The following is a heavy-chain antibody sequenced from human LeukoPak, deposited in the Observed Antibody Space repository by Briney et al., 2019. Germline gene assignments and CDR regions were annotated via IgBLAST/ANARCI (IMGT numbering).Heavy chain of an antibody. D-gene: IGHD6-19*01. V-gene: IGHV3-21*04. CDR3: TRRAYSSGWDFFDY. CDR1: GFTFSSYS. CDR2: ISSSSSYI. Sequence: GGSLRLSCAASGFTFSSYSMNWVRQAPGKGLEWVSSISSSSSYIYYADSVKGRFTISRDNAKNSLYLQMNSLKAEDTAVYYCTRRAYSSGWDFFDYWGQGTLVTVSS. J-gene: IGHJ4*02.